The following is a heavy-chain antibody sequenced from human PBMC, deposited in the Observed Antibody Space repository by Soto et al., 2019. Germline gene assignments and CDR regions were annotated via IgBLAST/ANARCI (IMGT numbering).Heavy chain of an antibody. Sequence: VGSLRLSCAASGFTFTRYSMNWVRQAPGKGLEWVSSISSTTNYIYYADSMKGRFTVSRDNAKNSVYLEMNSLSAEDTAVYYCARESEDLTSNFDYWGQGTLVTVSS. J-gene: IGHJ4*02. CDR2: ISSTTNYI. CDR1: GFTFTRYS. CDR3: ARESEDLTSNFDY. V-gene: IGHV3-21*01.